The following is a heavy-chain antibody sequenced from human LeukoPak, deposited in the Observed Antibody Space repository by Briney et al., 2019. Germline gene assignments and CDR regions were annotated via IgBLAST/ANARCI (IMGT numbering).Heavy chain of an antibody. J-gene: IGHJ4*02. CDR1: GYTFTSYG. CDR3: ARDFGPSSGWYY. V-gene: IGHV1-69*13. D-gene: IGHD6-19*01. Sequence: SVKVSCKASGYTFTSYGISWVRQAPGQGLEWMGGIIPIFGTANYAQKFQGRVTITADESTSTAYMELSSLRSEDTAVYYCARDFGPSSGWYYWGQGTLVTVSS. CDR2: IIPIFGTA.